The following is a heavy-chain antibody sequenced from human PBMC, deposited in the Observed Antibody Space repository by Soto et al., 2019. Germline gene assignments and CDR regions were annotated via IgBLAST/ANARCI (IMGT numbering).Heavy chain of an antibody. CDR1: GGSVSSGSYY. J-gene: IGHJ4*02. Sequence: PSETLSLTCTVSGGSVSSGSYYWSWIRQPPGRGLEWIGYIYYSGSTNYNPSLKSRVTISVDTSKNQFSLKLGSVTAADTAVYYCAGEFMVVAGTTFDYWGQGTLVTVSS. CDR2: IYYSGST. CDR3: AGEFMVVAGTTFDY. D-gene: IGHD6-19*01. V-gene: IGHV4-61*01.